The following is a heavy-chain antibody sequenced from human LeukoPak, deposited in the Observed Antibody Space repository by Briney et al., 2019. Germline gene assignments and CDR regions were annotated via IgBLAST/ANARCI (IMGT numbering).Heavy chain of an antibody. CDR3: ARVGGAVAGTGGFDY. D-gene: IGHD6-19*01. J-gene: IGHJ4*02. CDR1: GFTFSSYW. V-gene: IGHV3-74*01. CDR2: INNDGSST. Sequence: GGSLRLSCAASGFTFSSYWMHWVRQAPGKGLVWVSRINNDGSSTSYADSVKGRFTISRDNAKNTLYLQMNSLRAEDTAVYYCARVGGAVAGTGGFDYWGQGTLVTVSS.